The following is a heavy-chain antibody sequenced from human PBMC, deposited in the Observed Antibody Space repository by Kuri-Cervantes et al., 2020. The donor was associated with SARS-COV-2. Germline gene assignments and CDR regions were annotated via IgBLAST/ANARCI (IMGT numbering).Heavy chain of an antibody. CDR2: IYSGGST. V-gene: IGHV3-53*01. CDR1: GFTVSSNY. D-gene: IGHD3-16*01. J-gene: IGHJ5*02. CDR3: ARVRGDYVP. Sequence: GESLKISCAASGFTVSSNYMSWVRQAPGKGLEWVSLIYSGGSTYYADSVKGRFTISRDNSKNTLYLQMNSLRAEDTAAYYCARVRGDYVPWGQGTLVTDSS.